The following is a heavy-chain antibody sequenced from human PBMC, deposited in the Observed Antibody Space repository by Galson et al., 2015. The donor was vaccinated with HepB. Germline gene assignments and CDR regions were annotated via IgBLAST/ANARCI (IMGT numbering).Heavy chain of an antibody. CDR3: ARDRGSGGYYVGGPNKAELKIHFNY. Sequence: SVKVSCKASGYTFTSYGISWVRQAPGQGLEWMGWISAYNGNTNYAQKLQGRVTMTTDTSTSTAYMELRSLRSDDTAVYYCARDRGSGGYYVGGPNKAELKIHFNYWGQGTLVTVSS. CDR2: ISAYNGNT. CDR1: GYTFTSYG. V-gene: IGHV1-18*01. D-gene: IGHD1-26*01. J-gene: IGHJ4*02.